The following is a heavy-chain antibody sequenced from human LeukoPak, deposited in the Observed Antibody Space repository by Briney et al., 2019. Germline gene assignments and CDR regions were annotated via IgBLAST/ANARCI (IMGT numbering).Heavy chain of an antibody. V-gene: IGHV3-23*01. CDR1: GFTLSSYG. D-gene: IGHD3-3*01. CDR2: ISGSGGST. J-gene: IGHJ4*02. Sequence: GGSLRLSCAASGFTLSSYGMDWVRQAPGKGLEWVSAISGSGGSTYYADSVKGRFTISRDNSKNTLYLQMNSLRAEDTAVYYCAKCYDFWSGYLWYWGQGTLVTVSS. CDR3: AKCYDFWSGYLWY.